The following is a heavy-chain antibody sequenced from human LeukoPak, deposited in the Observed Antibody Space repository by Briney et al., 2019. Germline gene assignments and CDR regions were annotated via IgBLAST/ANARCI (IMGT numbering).Heavy chain of an antibody. J-gene: IGHJ4*02. V-gene: IGHV1-46*01. Sequence: ASVKVSCKASRYTFTSYYMHWVRQAPGQGLEWMGIINPSGGSTGYAQKFQGRVTITRNTSISTAYMELSSLRSEDTAVYYCARGRYSYGYGYWGQGTLVTVSS. D-gene: IGHD5-18*01. CDR3: ARGRYSYGYGY. CDR1: RYTFTSYY. CDR2: INPSGGST.